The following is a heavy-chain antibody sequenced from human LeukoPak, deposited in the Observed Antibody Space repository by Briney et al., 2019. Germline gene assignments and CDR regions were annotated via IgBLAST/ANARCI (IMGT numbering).Heavy chain of an antibody. CDR1: GFTFXSYA. Sequence: SLRLSCAAXGFTFXSYAMHWVRQAPGKGLEWVAVISYDGSNKYYADSVKGRFTISRDNSKNTLYLQMNSLRAEDTAVYYCARDLVRSSGWYSKNYYGMDVWGQGTTVTVSS. D-gene: IGHD6-19*01. J-gene: IGHJ6*02. V-gene: IGHV3-30-3*01. CDR2: ISYDGSNK. CDR3: ARDLVRSSGWYSKNYYGMDV.